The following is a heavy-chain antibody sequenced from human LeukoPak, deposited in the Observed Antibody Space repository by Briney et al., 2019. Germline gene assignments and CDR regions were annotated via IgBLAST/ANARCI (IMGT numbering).Heavy chain of an antibody. Sequence: PGGSLRLSCAASGFTFSSYSMNWVRQAPGKGLEWVSSISSSSSYIYYADSVKGRFTISRDNAKNSLYLQMNSLRAEDTAVYYCARGKQLVHRTPFGYWGQGTLVTVSS. D-gene: IGHD6-6*01. CDR1: GFTFSSYS. V-gene: IGHV3-21*01. CDR3: ARGKQLVHRTPFGY. CDR2: ISSSSSYI. J-gene: IGHJ4*02.